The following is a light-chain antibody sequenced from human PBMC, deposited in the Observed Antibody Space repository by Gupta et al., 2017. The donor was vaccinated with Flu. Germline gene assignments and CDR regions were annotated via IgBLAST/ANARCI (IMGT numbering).Light chain of an antibody. CDR3: QQETNFPYT. V-gene: IGKV1-5*03. CDR1: QHIGTF. Sequence: PSTLSASVGDRVTVPCRASQHIGTFLAWYQQKPGKAPKLLVYKASNLESGVPSTFSGSGSGTEFTLTITSLQPEDFATYYCQQETNFPYTFGQGTKLEIK. CDR2: KAS. J-gene: IGKJ2*01.